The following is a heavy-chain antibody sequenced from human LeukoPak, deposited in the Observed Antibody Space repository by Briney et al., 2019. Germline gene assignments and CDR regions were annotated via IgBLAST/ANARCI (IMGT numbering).Heavy chain of an antibody. J-gene: IGHJ4*02. CDR1: GGSISSYY. CDR2: IYYSGST. V-gene: IGHV4-59*08. CDR3: ARRGGGRELVDLLYVDY. D-gene: IGHD6-6*01. Sequence: SETLSLTCTVSGGSISSYYWSWIRQPPGKGLEWIGYIYYSGSTNYTPSIKSPVTISIDTSKNQFTLKLSSVTAADTSVYYGARRGGGRELVDLLYVDYWGQGTLVTVSS.